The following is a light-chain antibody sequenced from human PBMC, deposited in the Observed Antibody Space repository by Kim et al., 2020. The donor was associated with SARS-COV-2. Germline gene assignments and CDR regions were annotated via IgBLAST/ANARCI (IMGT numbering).Light chain of an antibody. CDR2: LVS. J-gene: IGKJ2*01. V-gene: IGKV2-28*01. Sequence: DIVMTQSPLSLPVTPGESASISCRSSQSLLHSTGYNYFDWYLQKPGQSPQLLIFLVSNRAPGVPDRFSGGGSGTHFTLKISRVEAEDVGVYYCMQGLQTPYTFGQGTKLEI. CDR1: QSLLHSTGYNY. CDR3: MQGLQTPYT.